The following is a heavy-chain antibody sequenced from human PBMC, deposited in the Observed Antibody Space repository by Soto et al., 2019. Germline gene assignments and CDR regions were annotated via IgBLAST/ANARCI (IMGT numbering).Heavy chain of an antibody. V-gene: IGHV3-11*06. Sequence: GGSLRLSCAASGFPFSDHYVGWIRQSPGKGLEWLSYISSNPLYIRYADSVKGRFTISRDNAKNSVFLQMNSLRDDDTAVYFCGRAINNSAFAYYFDFWGQGILVTVSS. D-gene: IGHD6-25*01. CDR1: GFPFSDHY. CDR2: ISSNPLYI. J-gene: IGHJ4*02. CDR3: GRAINNSAFAYYFDF.